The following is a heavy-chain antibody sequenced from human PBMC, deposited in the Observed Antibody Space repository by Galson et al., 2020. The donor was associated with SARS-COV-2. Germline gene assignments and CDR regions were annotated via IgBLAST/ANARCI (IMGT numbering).Heavy chain of an antibody. CDR1: GGSIISGGYL. CDR3: ARVPTPPSSYGSGSYSHAFDI. D-gene: IGHD3-10*01. J-gene: IGHJ3*02. V-gene: IGHV4-31*03. Sequence: ASETLSLTCTVSGGSIISGGYLWNWIRQRPGKGLEWIGYTHFSGSTDYTPSLKSRLTISVDVSKNLFSLRLNSVTAADTAVYFCARVPTPPSSYGSGSYSHAFDIWGQGTMVAVSS. CDR2: THFSGST.